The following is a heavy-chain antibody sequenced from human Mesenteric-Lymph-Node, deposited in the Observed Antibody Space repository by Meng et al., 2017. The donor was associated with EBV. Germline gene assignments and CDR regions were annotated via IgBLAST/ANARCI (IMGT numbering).Heavy chain of an antibody. Sequence: QLREVGPVLVRPSETLSLACTVSGGSGISGSYYWSWIRQPPGKGLEWIGYIYYSGSTNYNPSLKSRVTISVDTSKNQFSLKLSSVTAADTAVYYCALIIVGATHFDYWGQGTLVTVSS. CDR1: GGSGISGSYY. D-gene: IGHD1-26*01. V-gene: IGHV4-61*01. CDR3: ALIIVGATHFDY. J-gene: IGHJ4*02. CDR2: IYYSGST.